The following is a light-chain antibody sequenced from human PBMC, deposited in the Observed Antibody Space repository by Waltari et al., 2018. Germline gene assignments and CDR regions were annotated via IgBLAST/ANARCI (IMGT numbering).Light chain of an antibody. Sequence: QSVLTQPPSVSGTPGQRVTISCSGSTSNIGAGPDVPWYPHLPGTAPKLLIYGNNNRPSGVPDRFSGSKSGTSASLAITGLQADDEADYFCQSFDNMLSGGVVFGGGTKLAVL. V-gene: IGLV1-40*01. CDR1: TSNIGAGPD. J-gene: IGLJ2*01. CDR3: QSFDNMLSGGVV. CDR2: GNN.